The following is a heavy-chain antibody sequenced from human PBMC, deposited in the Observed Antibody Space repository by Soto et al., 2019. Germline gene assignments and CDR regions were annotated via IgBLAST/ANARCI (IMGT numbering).Heavy chain of an antibody. V-gene: IGHV3-33*01. CDR3: ARDFWSGRGPDAFDI. D-gene: IGHD3-3*01. CDR2: IWYDGSNK. CDR1: GFTFSSYG. Sequence: QVQLVESGGGVVQPGRSLRLSCAASGFTFSSYGMRWVRQAPGKGLEWVAVIWYDGSNKYYADSVKGRFTISRDNSKNTLYLQMNSLRAEDTAVYYCARDFWSGRGPDAFDIWGQGTMVTVSS. J-gene: IGHJ3*02.